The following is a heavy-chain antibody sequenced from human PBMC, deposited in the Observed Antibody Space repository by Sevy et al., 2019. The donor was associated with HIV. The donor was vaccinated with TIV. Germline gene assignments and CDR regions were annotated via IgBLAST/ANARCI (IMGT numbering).Heavy chain of an antibody. V-gene: IGHV1-18*03. J-gene: IGHJ6*04. Sequence: ASVKVSCKASGYTLTNYGLSWVRQVPGHGLEWMGWITPDNGDTKYAQKFQGRVAMTTDTSTSTVYMELRSLRSDDMAVYYCARDGYCTNGVCSDVWGKGTTVTVSS. CDR1: GYTLTNYG. CDR2: ITPDNGDT. D-gene: IGHD2-8*01. CDR3: ARDGYCTNGVCSDV.